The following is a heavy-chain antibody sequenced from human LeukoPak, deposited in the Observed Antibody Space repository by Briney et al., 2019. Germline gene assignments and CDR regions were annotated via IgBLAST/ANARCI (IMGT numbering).Heavy chain of an antibody. D-gene: IGHD3-22*01. Sequence: GGSLRLSCAASGFTFSSYSMNWVRQAPGKGLEWVSCISSSSSTIYYADSVKGRFTISRDNAKNSLYLQMNSLRAEDTAVYYCARDPAGYYDSSGYYARYYYYGMDVWGQGTTVAVSS. J-gene: IGHJ6*02. V-gene: IGHV3-48*04. CDR1: GFTFSSYS. CDR2: ISSSSSTI. CDR3: ARDPAGYYDSSGYYARYYYYGMDV.